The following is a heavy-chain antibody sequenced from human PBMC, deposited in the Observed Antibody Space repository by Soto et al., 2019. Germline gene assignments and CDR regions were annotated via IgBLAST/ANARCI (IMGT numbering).Heavy chain of an antibody. CDR1: GLTFNNYG. V-gene: IGHV3-23*01. Sequence: PGGSLRLSCAASGLTFNNYGFTWVRQAPGKGLEWVSVSTTSGNTYYADSVKGRFTISRDNSKNTLYLQMNSLRPEDTAVYYCARDSSNWSFWDYWGQGTLVTVSS. J-gene: IGHJ4*02. D-gene: IGHD6-13*01. CDR3: ARDSSNWSFWDY. CDR2: STTSGNT.